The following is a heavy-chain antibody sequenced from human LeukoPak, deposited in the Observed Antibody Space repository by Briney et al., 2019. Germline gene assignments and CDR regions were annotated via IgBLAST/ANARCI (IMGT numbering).Heavy chain of an antibody. D-gene: IGHD3-22*01. CDR2: INYSGST. CDR1: SGSIRSYY. Sequence: SETLSLTCTVSSGSIRSYYWSWIRQPPGKGLEWIGYINYSGSTNYNPSLKSRVTISVDTSKNHFSLKLSSVTAADTAVYYCARGQWLPVFDFWGQGTLVTVSS. J-gene: IGHJ4*02. CDR3: ARGQWLPVFDF. V-gene: IGHV4-59*01.